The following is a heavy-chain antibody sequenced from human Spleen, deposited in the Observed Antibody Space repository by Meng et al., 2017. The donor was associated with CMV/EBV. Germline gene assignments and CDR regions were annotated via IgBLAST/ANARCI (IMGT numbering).Heavy chain of an antibody. D-gene: IGHD2-21*01. Sequence: ASVKVSCKASGYAFTTYGITWLRQAPGQGLEWMGWISPYKGNTNYAQRLQGRLTMTTDTSTSTAYMEVRSLRSDDTAVYYCARSYCGGDCYSNYDYGMDVWGQGTTVTVSS. CDR1: GYAFTTYG. V-gene: IGHV1-18*01. J-gene: IGHJ6*02. CDR2: ISPYKGNT. CDR3: ARSYCGGDCYSNYDYGMDV.